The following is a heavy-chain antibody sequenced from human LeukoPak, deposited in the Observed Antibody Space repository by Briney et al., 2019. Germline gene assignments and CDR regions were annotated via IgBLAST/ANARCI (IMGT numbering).Heavy chain of an antibody. D-gene: IGHD1-1*01. Sequence: ASVTVSFKASGYTFTINYMHWVRHPPGPGLELMGIINPSGGSTSYAQKYQGRVTMTRDTSTSTVYMELSSLRSEDTAVYYCARYQSTGNDYWGQGTPVTVSS. CDR1: GYTFTINY. CDR3: ARYQSTGNDY. V-gene: IGHV1-46*01. J-gene: IGHJ4*02. CDR2: INPSGGST.